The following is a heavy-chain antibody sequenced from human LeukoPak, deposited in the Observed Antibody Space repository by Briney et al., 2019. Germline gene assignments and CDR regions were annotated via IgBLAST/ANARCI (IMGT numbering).Heavy chain of an antibody. CDR3: ARSRTYYYGSGSYFSTPHFDY. CDR1: GGTFSSYA. Sequence: SVKVSCKASGGTFSSYAISWVRQAPGQGLEWMGRIIPIFGTANYAQKFQGRVTVTTDESTSTAYMELSSLRSEDTAVYYCARSRTYYYGSGSYFSTPHFDYWGQGTLVTVSS. CDR2: IIPIFGTA. D-gene: IGHD3-10*01. V-gene: IGHV1-69*05. J-gene: IGHJ4*02.